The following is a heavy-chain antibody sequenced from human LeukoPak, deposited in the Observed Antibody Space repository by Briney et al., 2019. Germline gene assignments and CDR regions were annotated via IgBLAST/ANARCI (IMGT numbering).Heavy chain of an antibody. D-gene: IGHD3-10*01. J-gene: IGHJ6*04. CDR1: GYTFTSYY. CDR3: ARDPGYGSGSYYRSYYGMDV. V-gene: IGHV1-46*01. Sequence: ASVKVSCKASGYTFTSYYMHWVRQAPGQGLEWMGIINPSGGSTSCAQKFQGRVTMTRDTSTSTVYMELSSLRSEDTAVYYCARDPGYGSGSYYRSYYGMDVWGKGTTVTVSS. CDR2: INPSGGST.